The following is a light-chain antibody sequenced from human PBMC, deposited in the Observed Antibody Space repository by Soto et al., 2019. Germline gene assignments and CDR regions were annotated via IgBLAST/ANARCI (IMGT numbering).Light chain of an antibody. Sequence: DIQMTQFPSTLSASVGDRVTITCRASQSINNWLAWYQQKPGKAPELLIYEASSLLSGVPSRFSGSGSGTEFTLTISSLQPDDFAAYYCQQYDSDSSTFGQGTKLDI. J-gene: IGKJ2*01. CDR2: EAS. CDR3: QQYDSDSST. CDR1: QSINNW. V-gene: IGKV1-5*03.